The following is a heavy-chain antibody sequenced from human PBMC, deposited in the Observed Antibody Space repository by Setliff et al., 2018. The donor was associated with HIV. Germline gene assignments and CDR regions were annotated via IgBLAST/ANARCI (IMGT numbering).Heavy chain of an antibody. J-gene: IGHJ4*02. V-gene: IGHV1-69*13. CDR1: GFILTSNY. Sequence: ASVKVSCKASGFILTSNYMHWVRQAPGQGLEWMGGIIPVFGPPNYAEKFQRRLTITADESTNTAYMELIGLKSEDTAVYYCARDPTGGAARFDYWGQGTLVTVSS. CDR3: ARDPTGGAARFDY. CDR2: IIPVFGPP. D-gene: IGHD6-6*01.